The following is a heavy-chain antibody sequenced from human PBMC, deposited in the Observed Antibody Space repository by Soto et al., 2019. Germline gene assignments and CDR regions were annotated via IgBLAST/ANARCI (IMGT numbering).Heavy chain of an antibody. CDR1: GYTFTSYD. J-gene: IGHJ6*03. V-gene: IGHV1-8*01. CDR2: MNPNSGNT. CDR3: ARGLDGGSGSSTPRTTQRKYYYYYYMDV. D-gene: IGHD3-10*01. Sequence: GASVKVSCKASGYTFTSYDINWVRQATGQGLEWMGWMNPNSGNTGYAQKFQGRVTMTRNTSISTAYMELSSLRSEDTAVYYCARGLDGGSGSSTPRTTQRKYYYYYYMDVWGKGTTVTVSS.